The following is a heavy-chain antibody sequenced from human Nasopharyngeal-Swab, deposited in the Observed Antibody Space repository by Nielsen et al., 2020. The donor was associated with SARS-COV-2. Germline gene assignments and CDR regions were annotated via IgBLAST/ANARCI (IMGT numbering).Heavy chain of an antibody. V-gene: IGHV5-51*01. J-gene: IGHJ6*02. CDR1: GYSFTTYW. Sequence: GGSLRLSCKGSGYSFTTYWIGWVRQMPGKGLEWMGIIYPGDSNTRYSPSFQGQVTISVDKYSSTAYLQWSSLEASDTAIYYCARPMRPMGHYYFGMDVWGQGTTVTVSS. D-gene: IGHD1-26*01. CDR3: ARPMRPMGHYYFGMDV. CDR2: IYPGDSNT.